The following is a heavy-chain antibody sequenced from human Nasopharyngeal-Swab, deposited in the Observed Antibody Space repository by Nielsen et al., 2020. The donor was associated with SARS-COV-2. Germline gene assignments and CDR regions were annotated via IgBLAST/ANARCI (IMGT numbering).Heavy chain of an antibody. V-gene: IGHV4-59*01. Sequence: SETLSLTCTVYGDSISRYYWTWIRQPPWKGLEWIGYIYYTGSTNYNPSLKSRVTILLDTPKNQFSLKLTSVTAADTAVYYCAREKVQFGWSSSSGDPFDIWGQGTMVTVSS. J-gene: IGHJ3*02. CDR3: AREKVQFGWSSSSGDPFDI. D-gene: IGHD6-6*01. CDR2: IYYTGST. CDR1: GDSISRYY.